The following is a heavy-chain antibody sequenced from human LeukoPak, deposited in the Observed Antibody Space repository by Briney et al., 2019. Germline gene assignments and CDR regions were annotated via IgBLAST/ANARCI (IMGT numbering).Heavy chain of an antibody. J-gene: IGHJ5*02. CDR2: FYYSGST. D-gene: IGHD2-2*01. V-gene: IGHV4-39*01. CDR3: ARRGYCSSTSCYEYWFDP. CDR1: GGSISSSSYY. Sequence: SETLSLTCTVSGGSISSSSYYWGWIRQPPGKGLEWIGIFYYSGSTYYNPSLKSRLTISVDTSKNQFSLKLSSVTATDTAVYYCARRGYCSSTSCYEYWFDPWGQGTLVTVSS.